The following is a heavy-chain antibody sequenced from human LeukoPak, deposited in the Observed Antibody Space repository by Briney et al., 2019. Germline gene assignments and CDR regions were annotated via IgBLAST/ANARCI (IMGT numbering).Heavy chain of an antibody. CDR1: GGSISSGDYY. CDR3: ARHPYCSGGSCYRNTYFDY. J-gene: IGHJ4*02. V-gene: IGHV4-61*08. CDR2: IYYSGST. D-gene: IGHD2-15*01. Sequence: PSQTLSLTRTVSGGSISSGDYYWSWIRQPPGKGLEWIGYIYYSGSTNYNPSLKSRVTISVDTSKNQFSLKLSSVTAADTAVYYCARHPYCSGGSCYRNTYFDYWGQGTLVTVSS.